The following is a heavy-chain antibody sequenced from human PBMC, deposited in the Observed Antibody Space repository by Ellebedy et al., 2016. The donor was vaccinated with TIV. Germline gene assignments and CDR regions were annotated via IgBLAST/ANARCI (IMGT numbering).Heavy chain of an antibody. CDR2: ISYDGTSK. V-gene: IGHV3-30-3*01. Sequence: GESLKISCAASGFTFNSYAMHWVRQPPGKGLEWVAVISYDGTSKYYADSVKGRFTISRDNSMTTLYLEMNSLRAEDTAVYYCARDLDKSSGWYGGAAYWGQGTLVTASS. J-gene: IGHJ4*02. D-gene: IGHD6-19*01. CDR1: GFTFNSYA. CDR3: ARDLDKSSGWYGGAAY.